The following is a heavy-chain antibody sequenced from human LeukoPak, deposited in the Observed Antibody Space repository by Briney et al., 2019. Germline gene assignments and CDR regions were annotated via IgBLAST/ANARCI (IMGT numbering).Heavy chain of an antibody. CDR3: ARGLGGSGSYFLTFDY. V-gene: IGHV1-18*01. Sequence: ASVKVSCKASGYTFTSYSINWVRQAPGQGLEWMGWISAYNGNTKYAQKLQGRVTMTTDTSTSTAYMELRSLRSDDTAVYYCARGLGGSGSYFLTFDYWGQGTLVTVSS. D-gene: IGHD1-26*01. J-gene: IGHJ4*02. CDR2: ISAYNGNT. CDR1: GYTFTSYS.